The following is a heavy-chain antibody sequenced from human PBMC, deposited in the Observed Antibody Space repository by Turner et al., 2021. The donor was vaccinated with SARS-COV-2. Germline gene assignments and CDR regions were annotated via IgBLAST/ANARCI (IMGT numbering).Heavy chain of an antibody. Sequence: QVQPVASGGGVSQPGRSLRLSCAASGFTFSSYGMHWVRQAPGKGLEWVAVIWYDGSNKYYADSVKGRFTISRDNSKNTLYLQMNSLRAEDTAVYYCARDGGYSGYAYFDYWGQGTLVTVSS. CDR2: IWYDGSNK. J-gene: IGHJ4*02. D-gene: IGHD5-12*01. V-gene: IGHV3-33*01. CDR3: ARDGGYSGYAYFDY. CDR1: GFTFSSYG.